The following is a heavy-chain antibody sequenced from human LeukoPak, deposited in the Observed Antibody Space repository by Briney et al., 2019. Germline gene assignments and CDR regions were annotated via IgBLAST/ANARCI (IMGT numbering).Heavy chain of an antibody. D-gene: IGHD3-22*01. CDR1: GGSISGYY. Sequence: SETLSLTCTVSGGSISGYYWSWIRQSPGKRLEWIAYISFTGNTNYNLSLKSRVTISLDTSKTHFSLTLSSLTAADTAVYYCARSPPGWYYDNSGQYYFDTWGQGALVTVSS. CDR2: ISFTGNT. CDR3: ARSPPGWYYDNSGQYYFDT. V-gene: IGHV4-59*08. J-gene: IGHJ4*02.